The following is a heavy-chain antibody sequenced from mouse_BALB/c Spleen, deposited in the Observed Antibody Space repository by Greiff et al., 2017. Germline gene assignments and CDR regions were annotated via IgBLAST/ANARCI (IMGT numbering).Heavy chain of an antibody. V-gene: IGHV1S137*01. CDR2: ISTYYGDA. CDR3: ARGDSSGPDY. CDR1: GYTFTDYA. D-gene: IGHD3-2*01. Sequence: QVQLQQSGAELVRPGVSVKISCKGSGYTFTDYAMHWVKQSHAKSLEWIGVISTYYGDASYNQKFKGKATMTVDKSSSTAYMELARLTSEDSAIYYCARGDSSGPDYWGQGTTLTVSS. J-gene: IGHJ2*01.